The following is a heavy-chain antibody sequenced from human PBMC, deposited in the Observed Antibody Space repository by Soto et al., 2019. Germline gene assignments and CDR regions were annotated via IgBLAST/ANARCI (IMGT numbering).Heavy chain of an antibody. CDR2: ISSSSSTI. V-gene: IGHV3-48*04. CDR1: GFTFSSYS. CDR3: ARTVGYCSSTSCHTYYYYYYYMDV. Sequence: GGSLRLSCAASGFTFSSYSMNWVRQAPGKGLEWVSYISSSSSTIYYADSVKGRFTISRDNAKNSLYLQMNSLRAEDTAVYYCARTVGYCSSTSCHTYYYYYYYMDVWGKGTTVTVSS. J-gene: IGHJ6*03. D-gene: IGHD2-2*02.